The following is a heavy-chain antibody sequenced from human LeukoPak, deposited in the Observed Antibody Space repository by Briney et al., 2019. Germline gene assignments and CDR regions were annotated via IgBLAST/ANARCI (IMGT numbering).Heavy chain of an antibody. CDR1: GFTFSSYA. V-gene: IGHV3-23*01. CDR3: AKDGDDFWSGYYVNAFDI. J-gene: IGHJ3*02. Sequence: GGSLRLSCAASGFTFSSYAMSWVRQAPGKGLEWVSAISGSGGSTYYADSVKGRFTISRDNSKNTLYPQMNSLRAEDTAVYYCAKDGDDFWSGYYVNAFDIWGQGTMVTVSS. D-gene: IGHD3-3*01. CDR2: ISGSGGST.